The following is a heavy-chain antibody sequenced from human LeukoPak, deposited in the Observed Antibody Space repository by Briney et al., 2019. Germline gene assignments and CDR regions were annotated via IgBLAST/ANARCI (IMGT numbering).Heavy chain of an antibody. V-gene: IGHV3-21*01. CDR2: ISSSSSYI. Sequence: GGSLRLSCAASGLTFSSYSMNWVRQAPGKGLEWVSSISSSSSYIKYADSVKGRFTISRDNSKNTLFLQMNSLRAEDTAVYYCAKVAGEVKVGATIDYWGQGTLVTVSS. CDR1: GLTFSSYS. D-gene: IGHD1-26*01. CDR3: AKVAGEVKVGATIDY. J-gene: IGHJ4*02.